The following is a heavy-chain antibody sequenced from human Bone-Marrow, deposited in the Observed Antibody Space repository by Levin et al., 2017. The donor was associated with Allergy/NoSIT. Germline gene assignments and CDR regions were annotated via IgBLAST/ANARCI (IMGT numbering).Heavy chain of an antibody. V-gene: IGHV4-39*01. D-gene: IGHD3-10*01. J-gene: IGHJ4*03. CDR1: GGPISSSDYY. Sequence: RSSETLSLTCAVSGGPISSSDYYWGWFRQPPGKGLEWIGSIYYGGSTYYSPSLKGRATVSADTSKSQLSVRLNSVTAADTAVYYCARREYRGSGSPSWGQGTLVTVSS. CDR3: ARREYRGSGSPS. CDR2: IYYGGST.